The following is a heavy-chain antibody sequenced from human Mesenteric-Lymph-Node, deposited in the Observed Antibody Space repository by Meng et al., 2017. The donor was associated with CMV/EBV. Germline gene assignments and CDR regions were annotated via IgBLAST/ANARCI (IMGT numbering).Heavy chain of an antibody. Sequence: ASVKVSCKASGYTFTSYYMHWVRQAPGQGLEWMGWINPNSGGTNYAQKFQGRVTMTRDTSISTAYMELSRLRSDDTAVYYCARMGAARAGYYGMDVWGQGTTVTVSS. D-gene: IGHD2-15*01. CDR2: INPNSGGT. J-gene: IGHJ6*02. CDR1: GYTFTSYY. CDR3: ARMGAARAGYYGMDV. V-gene: IGHV1-2*02.